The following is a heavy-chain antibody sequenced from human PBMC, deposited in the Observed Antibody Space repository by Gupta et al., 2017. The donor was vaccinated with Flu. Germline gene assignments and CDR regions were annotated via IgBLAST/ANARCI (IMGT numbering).Heavy chain of an antibody. V-gene: IGHV3-74*01. Sequence: EVQLVQSGGGLVQPGGSLRLSCAASGFTFSNYWMHWVRQVPGKGLVWVSRVDNDGRGTSYADSVKGRFTISRDNAKNTLYLQMNSLRAEDTAVDYCATVFEYWGQGTLVTVSS. J-gene: IGHJ4*02. CDR2: VDNDGRGT. D-gene: IGHD2-21*02. CDR3: ATVFEY. CDR1: GFTFSNYW.